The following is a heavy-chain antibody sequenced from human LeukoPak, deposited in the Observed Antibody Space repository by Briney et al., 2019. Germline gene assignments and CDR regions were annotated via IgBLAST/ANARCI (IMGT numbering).Heavy chain of an antibody. CDR1: GGSISSYY. CDR3: ARGRRAPRVGTTNYYGMDV. V-gene: IGHV4-59*12. D-gene: IGHD1-26*01. CDR2: IYSSGST. Sequence: SETLSLTCSVSGGSISSYYWSWIRQPPGKGLEWIGYIYSSGSTNYNPSLKSRVTISIDTSKNQFSLKLSSVTAADTAVYYCARGRRAPRVGTTNYYGMDVWGQGTTVTVSS. J-gene: IGHJ6*02.